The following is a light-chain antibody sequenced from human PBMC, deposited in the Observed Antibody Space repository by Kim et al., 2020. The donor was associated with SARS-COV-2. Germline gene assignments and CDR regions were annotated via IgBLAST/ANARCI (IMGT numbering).Light chain of an antibody. CDR2: EAS. J-gene: IGKJ2*01. CDR1: QSVSSW. V-gene: IGKV1-5*03. Sequence: SASVGDRVTITCRASQSVSSWLAWYQQKPGKAPKLLMYEASNLEGDVPSRFSGSGFGTEFTLTISSLQPDDFASYYCQQYKSYPYTFGQGTKLEI. CDR3: QQYKSYPYT.